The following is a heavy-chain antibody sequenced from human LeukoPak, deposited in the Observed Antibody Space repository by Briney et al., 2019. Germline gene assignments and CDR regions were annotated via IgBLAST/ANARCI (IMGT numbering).Heavy chain of an antibody. V-gene: IGHV4-31*03. CDR3: ARGGVGDGYNTGLG. CDR1: GGSISSGGYY. D-gene: IGHD5-24*01. CDR2: IYYSGST. J-gene: IGHJ4*02. Sequence: KPSQTLSLTCTVSGGSISSGGYYWSWIRQHPGKGLEWIGYIYYSGSTYYNPSLKSRVTISVDTSKNQFSLKLSSVTAADTAVYYCARGGVGDGYNTGLGWGQGTLVTVSS.